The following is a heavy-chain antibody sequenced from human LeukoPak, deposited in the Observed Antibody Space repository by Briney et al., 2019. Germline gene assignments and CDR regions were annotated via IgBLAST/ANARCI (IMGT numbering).Heavy chain of an antibody. CDR2: IYYSGST. V-gene: IGHV4-39*01. D-gene: IGHD3-10*01. Sequence: SETLSLTCTLSGGSISSSSYYWGWIRQPPGKGLEWIGTIYYSGSTYYNPSLKSRVTIFVDTSKNQVSLKLSSVTAADTAVYYCARGVSGESVDYWGQGTLVTVSS. J-gene: IGHJ4*02. CDR3: ARGVSGESVDY. CDR1: GGSISSSSYY.